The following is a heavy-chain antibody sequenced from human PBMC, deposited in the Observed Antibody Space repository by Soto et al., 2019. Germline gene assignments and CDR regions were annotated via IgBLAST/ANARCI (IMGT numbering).Heavy chain of an antibody. J-gene: IGHJ5*02. Sequence: ASVKVSCKASGYTFTSYGISWVRQAPGQGLEWMGWISAYNGNTNYAQKLQGRVTMTTDTSTSTAYMELRSLRSDDTAVYYCARGIRLRSTLLNWFDPWGQGTLVTVSS. D-gene: IGHD5-12*01. CDR2: ISAYNGNT. CDR3: ARGIRLRSTLLNWFDP. CDR1: GYTFTSYG. V-gene: IGHV1-18*01.